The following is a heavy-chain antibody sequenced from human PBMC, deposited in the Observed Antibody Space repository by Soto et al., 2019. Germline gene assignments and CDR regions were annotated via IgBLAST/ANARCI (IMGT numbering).Heavy chain of an antibody. D-gene: IGHD3-9*01. CDR2: IYYSGST. Sequence: PSETLSLTCTVSGGSISSGGYYWSWIRQHPGKGLEWIGYIYYSGSTYYNPSLKSRVTISVDTSKNQLSLKLSSVTAADTAVYYCARGGYYDILFSYGMGVWGQGTTVTVSS. CDR1: GGSISSGGYY. CDR3: ARGGYYDILFSYGMGV. V-gene: IGHV4-31*03. J-gene: IGHJ6*02.